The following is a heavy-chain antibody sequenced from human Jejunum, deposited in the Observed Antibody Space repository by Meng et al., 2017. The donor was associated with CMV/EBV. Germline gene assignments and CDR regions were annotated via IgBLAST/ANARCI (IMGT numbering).Heavy chain of an antibody. CDR3: VTNLYCSGGACRNY. Sequence: SGFTFSGDWMHWVRQAPGKGRMLVSRINSDGSTTNYADSVKGRFTISRDNANNTLYLLLNSLRAEDTAVYYCVTNLYCSGGACRNYWGQGTLVTVSS. CDR1: GFTFSGDW. V-gene: IGHV3-74*01. CDR2: INSDGSTT. J-gene: IGHJ4*02. D-gene: IGHD2-15*01.